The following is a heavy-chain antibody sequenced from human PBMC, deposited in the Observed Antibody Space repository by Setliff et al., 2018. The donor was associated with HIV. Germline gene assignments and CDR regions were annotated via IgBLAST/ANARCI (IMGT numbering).Heavy chain of an antibody. D-gene: IGHD2-21*01. CDR3: ARVVGLSALDY. V-gene: IGHV4-38-2*01. CDR1: GYSISSGYY. Sequence: PSETLSLTCDVSGYSISSGYYWGWIRQPPGKGLEWTGSIYHSGTTYYNPSLKSRVTISVDTSKNQFSLKLTSVTAADTAVYYCARVVGLSALDYWGQGTLVTVSS. J-gene: IGHJ4*02. CDR2: IYHSGTT.